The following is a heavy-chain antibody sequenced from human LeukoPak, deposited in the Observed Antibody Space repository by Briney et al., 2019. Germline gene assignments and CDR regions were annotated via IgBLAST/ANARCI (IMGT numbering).Heavy chain of an antibody. CDR3: ARDHRANGNFVSATTFDS. J-gene: IGHJ4*02. Sequence: ASVNVSCKASGYSFTSYAMHWVRQALGQRPEWMGWINVDSGNTKYSEKFQDRVTITRDTPAGTAYVELSRLSSEDTAIYYCARDHRANGNFVSATTFDSWGQGTLVTFSS. D-gene: IGHD2/OR15-2a*01. V-gene: IGHV1-3*01. CDR1: GYSFTSYA. CDR2: INVDSGNT.